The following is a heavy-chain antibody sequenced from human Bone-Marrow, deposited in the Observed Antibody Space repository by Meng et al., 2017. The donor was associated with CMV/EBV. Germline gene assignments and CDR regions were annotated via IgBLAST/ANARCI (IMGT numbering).Heavy chain of an antibody. D-gene: IGHD2-2*01. CDR1: GFTFSSYA. CDR2: ISYDGSNK. J-gene: IGHJ4*02. CDR3: ARDMRRRVVVPAHTFDY. Sequence: GGSLRLSCAASGFTFSSYAMHWVRQAPGKGLEWVAVISYDGSNKYYADSVKGRFTISRDNSKNTLYLQMNSLRAEDTAVYYCARDMRRRVVVPAHTFDYWGQGPLVTVSS. V-gene: IGHV3-30-3*01.